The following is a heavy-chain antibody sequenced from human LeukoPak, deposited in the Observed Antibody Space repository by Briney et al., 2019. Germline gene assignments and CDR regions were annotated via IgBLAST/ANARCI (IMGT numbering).Heavy chain of an antibody. CDR1: DDSITMYY. CDR3: ARHPARSNWFDP. J-gene: IGHJ5*02. CDR2: VDHTGST. Sequence: SETLSLTCTVSDDSITMYYWTWIRQPPGKGLEWIGYVDHTGSTKFNPSLNGRVSISRDTSNNFFSLRLRSVTAADTAIYYCARHPARSNWFDPWGQGILVTVSS. V-gene: IGHV4-59*08.